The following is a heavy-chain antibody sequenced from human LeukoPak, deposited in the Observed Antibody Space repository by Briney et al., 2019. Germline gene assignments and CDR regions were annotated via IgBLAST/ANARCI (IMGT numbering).Heavy chain of an antibody. J-gene: IGHJ6*02. CDR2: ISWNSGSI. Sequence: GRSLRLSCAASGFTFDDYAMHWVRQAPGKGLEWVSGISWNSGSIGYADSVKGRFTISRDNAKNSLYLQMNSLRAEDMALYYCATWPVVTGVMNYGMDVWGQGTTVTVSS. D-gene: IGHD4-23*01. CDR1: GFTFDDYA. CDR3: ATWPVVTGVMNYGMDV. V-gene: IGHV3-9*03.